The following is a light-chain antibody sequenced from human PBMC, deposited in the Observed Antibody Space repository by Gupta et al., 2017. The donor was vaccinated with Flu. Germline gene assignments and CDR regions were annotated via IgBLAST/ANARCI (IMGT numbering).Light chain of an antibody. J-gene: IGKJ2*01. CDR1: ITLLDSTSTSSY. CDR2: SAS. V-gene: IGKV4-1*01. CDR3: QQCYRSPPT. Sequence: SYKFIITLLDSTSTSSYLTWYQQKPGQPPKLLIYSASTRKTGVPYRFSGSGSGTDFTLTISSLQPEDFAIYYCQQCYRSPPTLGQGTNLEIK.